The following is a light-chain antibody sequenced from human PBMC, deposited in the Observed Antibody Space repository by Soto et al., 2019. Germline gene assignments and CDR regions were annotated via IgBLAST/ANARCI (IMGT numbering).Light chain of an antibody. Sequence: DIVMTQSPDSLAVSLSERATITCKSSQSVLYTSNNKHYLTWYQQKPGQPPKLLIYWASTRESGVPDRFSGSGSGTDLTLITGSLQDEAGAVYYCQQYYSTRTFGQGTKV. CDR2: WAS. J-gene: IGKJ1*01. CDR3: QQYYSTRT. CDR1: QSVLYTSNNKHY. V-gene: IGKV4-1*01.